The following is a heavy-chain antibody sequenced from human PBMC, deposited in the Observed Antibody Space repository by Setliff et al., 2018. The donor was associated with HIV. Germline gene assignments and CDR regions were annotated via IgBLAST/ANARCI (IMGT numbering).Heavy chain of an antibody. D-gene: IGHD4-17*01. V-gene: IGHV4-39*07. CDR2: ISFSDT. Sequence: SETLSLTCSVSGGSVMSSVYYWGWIRQPPGKGLEWIGSISFSDTYYNPSLKSRLTISVDRSKDQFSLKLSSVTAADTAVYYCARSSTAGFDYNYYGMDVWGQGTTVTVSS. CDR1: GGSVMSSVYY. J-gene: IGHJ6*02. CDR3: ARSSTAGFDYNYYGMDV.